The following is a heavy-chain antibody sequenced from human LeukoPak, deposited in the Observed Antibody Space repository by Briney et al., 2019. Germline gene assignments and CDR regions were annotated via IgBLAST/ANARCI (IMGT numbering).Heavy chain of an antibody. Sequence: PVGSLRLSCEASQFSPSRFAMSWIRQAPRTGVEWVSTLSGSGIATYYADSVKGRFTTSRDNSKDTLYLQMDNLRADDTAVYYCAKHLGSHSFLFYYMDVWGTGTSVIVSS. CDR1: QFSPSRFA. V-gene: IGHV3-23*01. J-gene: IGHJ6*03. CDR3: AKHLGSHSFLFYYMDV. CDR2: LSGSGIAT. D-gene: IGHD2-21*01.